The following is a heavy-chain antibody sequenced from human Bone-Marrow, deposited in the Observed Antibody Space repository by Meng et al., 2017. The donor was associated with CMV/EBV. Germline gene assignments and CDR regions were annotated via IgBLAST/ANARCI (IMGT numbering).Heavy chain of an antibody. J-gene: IGHJ6*02. CDR1: GFSLSTSGMR. Sequence: SGLTLVQPTQTLTLTCTFSGFSLSTSGMRVSWIRQPPGKALEWLARIDWDDDKFYSTSLKTRLTFSKDTSKNQVVLTMTNMDPFYTATYYCARDCIVGAPGNYGMDVWGQGTTVTVSS. V-gene: IGHV2-70D*14. CDR2: IDWDDDK. CDR3: ARDCIVGAPGNYGMDV. D-gene: IGHD1-26*01.